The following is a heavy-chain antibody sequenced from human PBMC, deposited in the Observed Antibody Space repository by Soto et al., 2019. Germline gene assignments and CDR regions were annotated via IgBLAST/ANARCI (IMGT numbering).Heavy chain of an antibody. CDR1: GGSISSSSYY. CDR3: ARHEGSDYYDSSGYLNWFDP. Sequence: PSETLSLTCTVSGGSISSSSYYWGWIRQPPGKGLEWIGSIYYSGSTYYNPSLKSRVTISVDTPKNQFSLKLSSVTAADTAVYYCARHEGSDYYDSSGYLNWFDPWGQGTLVTVSS. CDR2: IYYSGST. V-gene: IGHV4-39*01. D-gene: IGHD3-22*01. J-gene: IGHJ5*02.